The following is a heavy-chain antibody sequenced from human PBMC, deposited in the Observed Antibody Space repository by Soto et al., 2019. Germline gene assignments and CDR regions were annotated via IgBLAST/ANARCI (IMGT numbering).Heavy chain of an antibody. Sequence: QVQLVQSGAEVKKPGSSVKVSCKASGGTFSSYAISWVRQAPGQGLEWMGGIVPIFGTAHYAQKFQGRVTITAYESTSTVYMELSSLRSEDTAVYYCARAGGAMVRGVIRPYNWFDPWGQGTLVTVSS. D-gene: IGHD3-10*01. CDR3: ARAGGAMVRGVIRPYNWFDP. CDR2: IVPIFGTA. J-gene: IGHJ5*02. CDR1: GGTFSSYA. V-gene: IGHV1-69*01.